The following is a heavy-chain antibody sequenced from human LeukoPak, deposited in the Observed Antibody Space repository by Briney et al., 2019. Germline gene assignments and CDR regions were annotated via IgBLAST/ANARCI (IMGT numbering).Heavy chain of an antibody. CDR2: IIPILGIA. CDR1: GYTFTSYG. J-gene: IGHJ4*02. D-gene: IGHD1-26*01. CDR3: AREPLGVGATGFDY. Sequence: AASVKVSCKASGYTFTSYGISWVRQAPGQGLEWMGRIIPILGIANYAQKFQGRVTITADKSTSTAYMELSSLRSEDTAVYYCAREPLGVGATGFDYWGQGTLVTVSS. V-gene: IGHV1-69*04.